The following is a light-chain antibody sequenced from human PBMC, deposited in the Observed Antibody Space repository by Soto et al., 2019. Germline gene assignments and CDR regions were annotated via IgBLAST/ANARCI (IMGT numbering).Light chain of an antibody. V-gene: IGLV2-14*01. Sequence: QSALTQPASVSGSPGQSITISCTGTSSDVGGYNYVSWYQQHPGKAPKLMIYVVSNRPSGVSNRFSGSKSGNTASLTISGLQAEDEADYYCSSYTSSSVYVFGTGTKLTVL. CDR3: SSYTSSSVYV. CDR1: SSDVGGYNY. CDR2: VVS. J-gene: IGLJ1*01.